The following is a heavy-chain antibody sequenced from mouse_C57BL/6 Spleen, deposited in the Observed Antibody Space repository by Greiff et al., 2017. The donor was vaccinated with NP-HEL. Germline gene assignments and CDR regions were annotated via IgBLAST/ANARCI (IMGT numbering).Heavy chain of an antibody. CDR2: IYPGDGDT. CDR3: ARSGGWLLLYYFDY. J-gene: IGHJ2*01. D-gene: IGHD2-3*01. CDR1: GYAFSSYW. V-gene: IGHV1-80*01. Sequence: QVQLKQSGAELVKPGASVKISCKASGYAFSSYWMNWVKQRPGKGLEWIGQIYPGDGDTNYNGKFKGKAALTADKSSSTAYMQLSSLTSEDSAVYFCARSGGWLLLYYFDYWGQGTTLTVSS.